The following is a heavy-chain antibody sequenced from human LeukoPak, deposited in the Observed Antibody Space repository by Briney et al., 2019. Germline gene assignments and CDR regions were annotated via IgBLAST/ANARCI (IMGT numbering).Heavy chain of an antibody. J-gene: IGHJ4*02. V-gene: IGHV1-18*01. D-gene: IGHD3-10*01. CDR3: ARGGVTCSLFDL. CDR2: ISADTGDT. Sequence: ASVKVSCKASGYTFTSYGISWVRQAPGQGLEWMGWISADTGDTNYAQKLQGRVTMTADTSTSTAYMELRSLGSDDTAVYYCARGGVTCSLFDLWGQGTLVTVSS. CDR1: GYTFTSYG.